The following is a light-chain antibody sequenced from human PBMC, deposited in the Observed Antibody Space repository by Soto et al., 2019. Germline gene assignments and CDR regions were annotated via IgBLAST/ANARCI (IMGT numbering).Light chain of an antibody. V-gene: IGKV3-20*01. CDR1: QSVSSSY. CDR3: QHDGSSGST. CDR2: GAS. Sequence: EIVLTQSPGTLSLSPGERATLSCRASQSVSSSYLAWYQQKPGQAPRLLIYGASSRATGLPDRFSGNGSGTDFTLTISRLEPEDCAVYYCQHDGSSGSTFGQGTKLEIK. J-gene: IGKJ2*01.